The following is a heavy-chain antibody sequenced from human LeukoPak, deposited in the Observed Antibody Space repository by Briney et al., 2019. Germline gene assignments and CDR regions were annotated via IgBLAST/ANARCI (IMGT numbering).Heavy chain of an antibody. CDR2: INSDGSST. Sequence: GGSLRLSCAASGFTFSSYWMHWVRQAPGKGLVWVSRINSDGSSTSYADSVKGRFTISRDNAKNTLYLQMNSLRAEDTAVYYCASAGGLGIQNYYYMDVWGKGTTVTVSS. CDR1: GFTFSSYW. J-gene: IGHJ6*03. D-gene: IGHD7-27*01. CDR3: ASAGGLGIQNYYYMDV. V-gene: IGHV3-74*01.